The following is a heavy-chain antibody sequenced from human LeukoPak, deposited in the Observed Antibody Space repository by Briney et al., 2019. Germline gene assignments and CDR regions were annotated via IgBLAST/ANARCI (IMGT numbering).Heavy chain of an antibody. V-gene: IGHV1-69*05. J-gene: IGHJ4*02. CDR1: GGTFSSYA. Sequence: GASVKVSCKASGGTFSSYAISWVRQAPGQGLEWMGGIIPIFGTANYAQKFQGRVTITTDESTSTAYMELSSLRAEDTAVYYCAAPGVPAATYYFDYWGQGTLVTVSS. CDR3: AAPGVPAATYYFDY. D-gene: IGHD2-2*01. CDR2: IIPIFGTA.